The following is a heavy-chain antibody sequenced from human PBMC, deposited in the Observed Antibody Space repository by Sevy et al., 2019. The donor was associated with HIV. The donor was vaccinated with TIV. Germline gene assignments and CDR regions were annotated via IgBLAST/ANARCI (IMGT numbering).Heavy chain of an antibody. CDR1: GFTFITYN. V-gene: IGHV3-21*06. CDR2: VSGSSNYI. D-gene: IGHD1-26*01. Sequence: GGSLRLSCAASGFTFITYNMNWVRQAPGKGLEWVSSVSGSSNYIYYAESLKGRFRMSRDNAKNTLYLQINSLRADDTAVYYCARGPPDGSYDYFDYWGQGTLVTVSS. CDR3: ARGPPDGSYDYFDY. J-gene: IGHJ4*02.